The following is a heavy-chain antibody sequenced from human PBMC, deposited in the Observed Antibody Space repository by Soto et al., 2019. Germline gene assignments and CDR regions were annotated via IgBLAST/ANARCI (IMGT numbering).Heavy chain of an antibody. CDR1: GFTFSSYG. CDR2: ISNSGGST. CDR3: ARLVWTRAADYFDY. J-gene: IGHJ4*02. D-gene: IGHD1-1*01. Sequence: GGSLRLSCAASGFTFSSYGMHWVRQAPGKGLEWVSTISNSGGSTYYADSVKGRFTISRDNSKDTVYLQMNSLRAEDTAVYYCARLVWTRAADYFDYWGQGTLVTVSS. V-gene: IGHV3-23*01.